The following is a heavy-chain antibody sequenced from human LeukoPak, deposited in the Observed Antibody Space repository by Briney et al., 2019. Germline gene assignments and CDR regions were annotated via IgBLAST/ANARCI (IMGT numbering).Heavy chain of an antibody. V-gene: IGHV4-38-2*02. CDR1: GYSISSGYY. CDR3: ARLIEGAPADH. CDR2: IYHSGST. J-gene: IGHJ4*02. D-gene: IGHD1-26*01. Sequence: ASETLSLTCTVSGYSISSGYYWGWIRQPPGKGLEWIGSIYHSGSTYYNPSLKSRVTISVDTSKNQFSLKLSSVTAADTAVYFCARLIEGAPADHWGQGTLVTVSS.